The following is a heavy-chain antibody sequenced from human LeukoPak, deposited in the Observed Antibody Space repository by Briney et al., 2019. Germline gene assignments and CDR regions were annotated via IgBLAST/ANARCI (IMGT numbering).Heavy chain of an antibody. CDR2: IYPGDSDT. V-gene: IGHV5-51*01. CDR1: GYTFTSYW. Sequence: GESLKISCQGSGYTFTSYWIAWVRQMPGEGLEWMGIIYPGDSDTRYSPSFQGQATISADKSISTAFLQWSSLKASDSAMYYCARRGRHDYGGAYDYWGQGTLVTVSS. J-gene: IGHJ4*02. D-gene: IGHD4-23*01. CDR3: ARRGRHDYGGAYDY.